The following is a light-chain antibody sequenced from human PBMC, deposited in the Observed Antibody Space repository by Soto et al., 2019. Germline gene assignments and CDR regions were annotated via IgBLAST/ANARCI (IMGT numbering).Light chain of an antibody. CDR1: NSDVGGYNY. Sequence: QSALTQPPSASGSPGQSVTISCTGSNSDVGGYNYVSWYQRHPGKAPRLMIYEVSQRPSGVPDRFSGSKSGDTASLTVSGLQAEDEADYYCSSYAGDNHVIFGGGTQLTVL. V-gene: IGLV2-8*01. J-gene: IGLJ2*01. CDR3: SSYAGDNHVI. CDR2: EVS.